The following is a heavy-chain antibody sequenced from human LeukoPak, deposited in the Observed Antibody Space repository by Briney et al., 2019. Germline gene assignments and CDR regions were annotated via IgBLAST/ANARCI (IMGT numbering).Heavy chain of an antibody. D-gene: IGHD2-2*01. CDR1: GGTFSSYA. CDR3: ARGHEDIVVVPAAIRYNWFDP. Sequence: ASVKVSCKASGGTFSSYAISWVRQAPGQGLEWMGGIIPIFGTANYAQKLQGRVTITTDESTSTAYMELSSLRSEDTAVYYCARGHEDIVVVPAAIRYNWFDPWGQGTLVTVSS. V-gene: IGHV1-69*05. CDR2: IIPIFGTA. J-gene: IGHJ5*02.